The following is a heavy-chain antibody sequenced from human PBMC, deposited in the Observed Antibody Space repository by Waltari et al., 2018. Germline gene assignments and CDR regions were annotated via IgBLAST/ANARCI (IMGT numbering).Heavy chain of an antibody. J-gene: IGHJ4*02. V-gene: IGHV1-18*01. CDR2: ISADKGNT. CDR3: ARDDVDSSSFGGF. Sequence: QLVQSGADVTKPVASVKVSCNGSGFIFPTYGITWVRQAPGQGLEWMGWISADKGNTNYEQKFQGRVTMTTDTSTSTAYMELRSLRSDDTAVYYCARDDVDSSSFGGFWGQGTLVTVSS. CDR1: GFIFPTYG. D-gene: IGHD6-13*01.